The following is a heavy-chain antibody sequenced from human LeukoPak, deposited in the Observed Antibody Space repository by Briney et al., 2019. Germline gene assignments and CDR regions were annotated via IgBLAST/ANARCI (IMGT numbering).Heavy chain of an antibody. CDR2: VHYDGIDK. D-gene: IGHD4/OR15-4a*01. CDR1: GVTFATYG. J-gene: IGHJ6*03. CDR3: AKVLPLTFYYMDV. V-gene: IGHV3-30*02. Sequence: PGGSLRLSCIASGVTFATYGMHWVRQAPGKGLEWVAFVHYDGIDKYYGDSVKGRFTISRDNSKNTLYLQMNSLRVEDTAVYFCAKVLPLTFYYMDVWGQGTTVTVS.